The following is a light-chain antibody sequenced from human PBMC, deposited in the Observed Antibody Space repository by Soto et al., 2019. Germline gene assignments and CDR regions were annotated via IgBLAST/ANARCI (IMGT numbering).Light chain of an antibody. CDR3: QQLNSYPRT. Sequence: AVQMTQSPSSLSASVGDRVTITCRASQGTRTDLGWYQQTPGKAPKLLISGASSLQSGVPSRFSGSGSGADFTLTISSLQPEDFATYYCQQLNSYPRTFGQGTRLEIK. CDR1: QGTRTD. CDR2: GAS. V-gene: IGKV1-6*01. J-gene: IGKJ5*01.